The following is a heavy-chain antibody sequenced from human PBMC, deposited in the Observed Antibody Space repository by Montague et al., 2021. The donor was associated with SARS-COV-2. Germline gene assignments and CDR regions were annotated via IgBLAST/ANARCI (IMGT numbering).Heavy chain of an antibody. V-gene: IGHV4-38-2*02. CDR1: GYSISSGYY. J-gene: IGHJ4*02. CDR3: ARDVRCYDFWSGRAQTSPDY. D-gene: IGHD3-3*01. CDR2: IYHSGST. Sequence: SETLSLTFTVSGYSISSGYYWGWIRQPPGKGLEWIGSIYHSGSTYYNPSLKSRVTISVDTSKNQFSLKLSSVTAADTAVYYCARDVRCYDFWSGRAQTSPDYWGQGTLVTVSS.